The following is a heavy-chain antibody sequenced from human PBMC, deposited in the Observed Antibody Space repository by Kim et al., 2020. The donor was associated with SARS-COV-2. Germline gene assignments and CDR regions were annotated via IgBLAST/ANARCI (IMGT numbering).Heavy chain of an antibody. CDR3: ARGHYDYVWGSYRYDGGYFDY. CDR2: ISSSGSTI. D-gene: IGHD3-16*02. Sequence: GGSLRLSCAASGFTFSDYYMSWIRQAPGKGLEWVSYISSSGSTIYYADSVKGRFTISRDNAKNSLYLQMNSLRAEDTAVYYCARGHYDYVWGSYRYDGGYFDYWGQGTLVTVSS. CDR1: GFTFSDYY. V-gene: IGHV3-11*01. J-gene: IGHJ4*02.